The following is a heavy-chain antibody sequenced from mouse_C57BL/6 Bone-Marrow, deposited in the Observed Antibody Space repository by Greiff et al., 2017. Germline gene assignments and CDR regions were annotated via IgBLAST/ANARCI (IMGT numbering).Heavy chain of an antibody. Sequence: QVQLQQSGAELVMPGASVKLSCKASGYTFTSYWMHWVKQRPGQGLEWIGEIDPSDSYTNYNQKFKGKSTLTVDKSSSTAYMQLSSLTSEDSAVYYCARGWANWDVWGQGTTLTVSS. D-gene: IGHD4-1*01. J-gene: IGHJ2*01. V-gene: IGHV1-69*01. CDR2: IDPSDSYT. CDR3: ARGWANWDV. CDR1: GYTFTSYW.